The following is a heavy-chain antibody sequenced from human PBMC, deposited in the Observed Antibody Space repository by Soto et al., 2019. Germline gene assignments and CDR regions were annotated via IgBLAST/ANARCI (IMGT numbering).Heavy chain of an antibody. CDR2: INPNSGGT. D-gene: IGHD3-3*01. CDR3: ARVVDFWSGEKNWFDP. V-gene: IGHV1-2*02. J-gene: IGHJ5*02. Sequence: QVQLVQSGAEVKKPGASVKVTCKASGYTFTGYYMHWVRQAPGQGLEWMGWINPNSGGTNYAQKFQGRVTMTRDTSISTAYMELSTLRSDYTAVYYCARVVDFWSGEKNWFDPWGQGTLVTVSS. CDR1: GYTFTGYY.